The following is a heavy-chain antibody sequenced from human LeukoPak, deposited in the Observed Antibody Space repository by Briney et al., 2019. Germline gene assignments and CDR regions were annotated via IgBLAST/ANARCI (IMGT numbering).Heavy chain of an antibody. Sequence: GGSLRLSCAASGFTFSSYWMHWVRQAPGKGLVWVSRINSDGSTTNYADSVKGRFTISRDNAKNTLYLEMNSLRDEDTAMYYCATVNVPAASYWGQGTLVTVSS. D-gene: IGHD2-15*01. CDR2: INSDGSTT. CDR3: ATVNVPAASY. V-gene: IGHV3-74*01. CDR1: GFTFSSYW. J-gene: IGHJ4*02.